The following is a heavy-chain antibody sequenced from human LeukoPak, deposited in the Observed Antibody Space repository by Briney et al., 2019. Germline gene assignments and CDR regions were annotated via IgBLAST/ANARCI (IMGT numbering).Heavy chain of an antibody. D-gene: IGHD2-2*01. CDR3: ARVVVVSYYYYMDV. V-gene: IGHV1-8*01. CDR1: GYTFARYD. CDR2: MNPNSGNT. Sequence: VRVARLVSGYTFARYDRYRVGPATGQRREWVGWMNPNSGNTGYAQQFQRRVTMTRNTSISTAYIELSSLRSEDPAVYYCARVVVVSYYYYMDVWGKGTTVTVSS. J-gene: IGHJ6*03.